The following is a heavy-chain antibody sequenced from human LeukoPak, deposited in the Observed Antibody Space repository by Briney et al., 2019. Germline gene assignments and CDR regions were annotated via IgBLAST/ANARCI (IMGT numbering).Heavy chain of an antibody. D-gene: IGHD1-1*01. CDR3: ARIHNTALYF. CDR1: GYYISGFY. CDR2: IHSSGTT. J-gene: IGHJ4*02. Sequence: PSETLSLTCSVSGYYISGFYWSWIRQPPGKGLEWIGYIHSSGTTNYNPSLKSRVTMSVDISNNQFSLDVTSVTTDDTAVYYCARIHNTALYFWGRGSLVTVSS. V-gene: IGHV4-59*01.